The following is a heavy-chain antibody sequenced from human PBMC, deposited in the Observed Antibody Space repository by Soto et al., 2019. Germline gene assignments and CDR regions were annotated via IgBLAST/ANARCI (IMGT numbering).Heavy chain of an antibody. CDR2: IYTSGST. V-gene: IGHV4-4*07. D-gene: IGHD3-22*01. J-gene: IGHJ5*02. CDR1: GGSIGSYY. CDR3: ARGGGSGYYIANWFDP. Sequence: ERLCRTCPVSGGSIGSYYWSWIRQPSGKGLEWIGRIYTSGSTNYNPSLKSRVTMSVDTSKNQFSLKLSSVTAADTAVYYCARGGGSGYYIANWFDPWGQGTLVTVSA.